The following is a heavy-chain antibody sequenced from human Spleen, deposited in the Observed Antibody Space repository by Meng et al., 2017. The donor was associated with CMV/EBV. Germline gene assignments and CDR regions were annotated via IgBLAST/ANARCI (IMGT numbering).Heavy chain of an antibody. CDR1: GLTFSSYW. J-gene: IGHJ4*02. D-gene: IGHD2-8*01. CDR3: ARFDAVYYFDF. Sequence: SWEDSGLTFSSYWMHWVRQAPGKGLVWVSRINYDGSSTQYADSEKGRFIISRDNAKNTLYLQMNSLRPEDTAVYFCARFDAVYYFDFWGQGTLVTVSS. V-gene: IGHV3-74*03. CDR2: INYDGSST.